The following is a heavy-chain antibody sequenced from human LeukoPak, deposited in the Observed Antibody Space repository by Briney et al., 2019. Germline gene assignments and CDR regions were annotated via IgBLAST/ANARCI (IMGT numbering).Heavy chain of an antibody. CDR1: GFTFSTYE. Sequence: QPGGSLRLSCEVSGFTFSTYEMNWVRQTPGKGLEWVSCIGSSGSTIYYADSVKGRFTISRDNSKNTLYLQMNSLRAEDTAVYYCARRAGGYSHPYDYWGQGILVTVSS. CDR3: ARRAGGYSHPYDY. CDR2: IGSSGSTI. J-gene: IGHJ4*02. V-gene: IGHV3-48*03. D-gene: IGHD4-23*01.